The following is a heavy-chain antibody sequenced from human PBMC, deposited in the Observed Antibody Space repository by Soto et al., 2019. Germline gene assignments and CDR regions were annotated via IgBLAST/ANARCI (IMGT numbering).Heavy chain of an antibody. J-gene: IGHJ4*02. Sequence: ASVKVSCKASGYTFTDYVMHWVRQAPGQRLEWMGWINAGNGKTKSSQKFQGRVTITRDTSANTVYMELSSLNSEDTAVYYCARDSQQYSSGWRFDYWGQGTLLTVSS. CDR1: GYTFTDYV. CDR3: ARDSQQYSSGWRFDY. V-gene: IGHV1-3*01. D-gene: IGHD6-19*01. CDR2: INAGNGKT.